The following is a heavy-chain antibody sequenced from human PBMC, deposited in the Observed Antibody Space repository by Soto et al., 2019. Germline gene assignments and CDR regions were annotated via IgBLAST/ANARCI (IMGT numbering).Heavy chain of an antibody. CDR2: INHSGST. CDR1: GGSFSGYY. CDR3: ARETPYCSSTSCYGNWFDP. J-gene: IGHJ5*02. D-gene: IGHD2-2*01. V-gene: IGHV4-34*01. Sequence: SETLSLTCAVYGGSFSGYYWSWIRQPPGKGLEWIGEINHSGSTNYNPSLKSRVTISVDTSKNQFSLKLSSVTAADTAVYYCARETPYCSSTSCYGNWFDPWGQGTLVTVSS.